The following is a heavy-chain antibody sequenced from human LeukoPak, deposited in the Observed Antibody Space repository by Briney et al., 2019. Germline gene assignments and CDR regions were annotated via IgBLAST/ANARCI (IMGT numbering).Heavy chain of an antibody. J-gene: IGHJ5*02. Sequence: PSETLSLTCTVSGGSISSSNYYWGWIRQPPGKGLECIGSVYHSGNTYYNPSLKSRVTISVDTSKNQFSLKLSSVTAADTAVYYCARDLRYYYGSGSSYNWFDPWGQGTLVTVSS. CDR2: VYHSGNT. CDR3: ARDLRYYYGSGSSYNWFDP. CDR1: GGSISSSNYY. D-gene: IGHD3-10*01. V-gene: IGHV4-39*07.